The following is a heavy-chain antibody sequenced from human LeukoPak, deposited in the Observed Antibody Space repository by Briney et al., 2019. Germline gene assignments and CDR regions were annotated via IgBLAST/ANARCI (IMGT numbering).Heavy chain of an antibody. CDR3: ATNPPKVEHEIYYYYYYMDV. J-gene: IGHJ6*03. Sequence: GASVKVSCKASGYTFTGYYMHWVRQAPGQGLEWMGIINPSGGSTSYAQKFQGRVTMTRDTSTSTVYMELSSLRSEDTAVYYCATNPPKVEHEIYYYYYYMDVWGKGTTVTISS. CDR2: INPSGGST. V-gene: IGHV1-46*01. D-gene: IGHD1-14*01. CDR1: GYTFTGYY.